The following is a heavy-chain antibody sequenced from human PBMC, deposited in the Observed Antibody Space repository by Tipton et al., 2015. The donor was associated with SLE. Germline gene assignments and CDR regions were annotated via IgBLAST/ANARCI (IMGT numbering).Heavy chain of an antibody. CDR3: ARWGWGIVGATDAFDI. D-gene: IGHD1-26*01. Sequence: QLVQSGAEVKKPGSSVKVSCKASGGTFRNSALNWVRQAPGRGLEWMGGIIPMFGTTNYAQKFQGRVAMTTDESTTTAYMELSSLRSGDTAVYFCARWGWGIVGATDAFDIWGQGTMVTVSS. V-gene: IGHV1-69*05. CDR2: IIPMFGTT. CDR1: GGTFRNSA. J-gene: IGHJ3*02.